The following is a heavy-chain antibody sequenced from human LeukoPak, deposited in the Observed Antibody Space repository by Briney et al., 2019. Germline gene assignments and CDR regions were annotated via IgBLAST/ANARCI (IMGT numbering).Heavy chain of an antibody. V-gene: IGHV4-4*02. D-gene: IGHD6-13*01. CDR3: ARRRIAAAGTRRVFDY. CDR2: IYHSGST. Sequence: SGTLSLTCAVSGGSISSSNWWSWVRQTPGKGLEWIGEIYHSGSTNYNPSLKSRVTISVDKSKNQFSLKLSSVTAADTAVYYCARRRIAAAGTRRVFDYWGQGTLVTVSS. J-gene: IGHJ4*02. CDR1: GGSISSSNW.